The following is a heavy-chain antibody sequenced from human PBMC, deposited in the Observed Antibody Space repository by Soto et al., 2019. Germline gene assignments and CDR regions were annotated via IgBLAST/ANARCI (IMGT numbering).Heavy chain of an antibody. D-gene: IGHD3-10*01. CDR2: ISYDGSNK. J-gene: IGHJ6*02. Sequence: QVQLVESGGGVVQPGRSLRLSCAASGFTFSSYGMHWVRQAPGKGLEWVAVISYDGSNKYYADSVKRRFTISRDNSKNALYLQMNSLRAEDTAVYYCAKNMVRGVIIGYYYYGMDVSGQGTTVTVSS. V-gene: IGHV3-30*18. CDR3: AKNMVRGVIIGYYYYGMDV. CDR1: GFTFSSYG.